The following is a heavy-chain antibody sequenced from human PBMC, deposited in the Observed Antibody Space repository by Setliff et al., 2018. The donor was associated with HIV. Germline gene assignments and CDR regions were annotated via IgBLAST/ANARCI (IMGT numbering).Heavy chain of an antibody. CDR1: GFTFRDEW. CDR3: TTDSWQ. Sequence: LRLSCAASGFTFRDEWMSWARQAPGKGLEWVGRIKSKVHGETTDYAAPVKGRFSVSRDDSKNTVYLQMNSLKTEDTAVYFCTTDSWQWGQGTLVTVSS. V-gene: IGHV3-15*01. D-gene: IGHD5-12*01. J-gene: IGHJ4*02. CDR2: IKSKVHGETT.